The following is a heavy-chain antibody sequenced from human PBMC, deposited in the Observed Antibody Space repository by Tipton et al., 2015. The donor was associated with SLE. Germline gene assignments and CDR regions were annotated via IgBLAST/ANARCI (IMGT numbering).Heavy chain of an antibody. CDR3: AKTKFLASSGRNYFDY. D-gene: IGHD6-13*01. V-gene: IGHV3-53*01. J-gene: IGHJ4*02. CDR1: GFIVSSNY. Sequence: SLRLSCAASGFIVSSNYMSWVRQAPGKGLEWVSIIYSGGTTYYADSVKGRFTISRDNSKNTLYVQMNSLRAEDTAVYYCAKTKFLASSGRNYFDYWGLGTLVTVSS. CDR2: IYSGGTT.